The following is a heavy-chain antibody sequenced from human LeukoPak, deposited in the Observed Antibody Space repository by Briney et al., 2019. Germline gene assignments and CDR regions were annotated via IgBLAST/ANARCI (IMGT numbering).Heavy chain of an antibody. V-gene: IGHV3-23*01. CDR2: VSGSGGST. D-gene: IGHD6-13*01. J-gene: IGHJ4*02. CDR3: AKGAAAVTGPFDY. CDR1: GFTFSSNA. Sequence: GGSLRLSCAASGFTFSSNAMSCVRQAPGKGLEGVSAVSGSGGSTYYADSVKGRFTIPRDNSKNTLYLQLNSLRAEDTAVYYCAKGAAAVTGPFDYWGQGTLVTVSS.